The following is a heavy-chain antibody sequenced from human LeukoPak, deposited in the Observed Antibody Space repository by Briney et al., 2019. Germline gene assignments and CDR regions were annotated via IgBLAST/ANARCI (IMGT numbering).Heavy chain of an antibody. Sequence: GGSLRLSCAASGFTFNDYYMSWIRQAPGEGLEWISYISGSGDRIYYADSVKGRFTISRDNAKNSLYLQMNSLRAGDTAVYYCARDSFRGSYSDYWGQGTLVTVSS. CDR1: GFTFNDYY. J-gene: IGHJ4*02. D-gene: IGHD1-26*01. V-gene: IGHV3-11*04. CDR3: ARDSFRGSYSDY. CDR2: ISGSGDRI.